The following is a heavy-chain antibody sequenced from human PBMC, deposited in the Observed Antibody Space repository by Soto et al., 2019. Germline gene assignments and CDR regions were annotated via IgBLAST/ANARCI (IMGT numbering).Heavy chain of an antibody. CDR1: GFTFSSYA. CDR2: ISGSGDST. CDR3: ARRGPGTYFDS. J-gene: IGHJ4*02. Sequence: PGGSLRLSYAASGFTFSSYAMNWVRQAPGKGLEWVSVISGSGDSTYYADSVKGRFIISRDNSKNTLYLQMNSLRAEDTAVYYCARRGPGTYFDSWGQGTLVTVSS. D-gene: IGHD6-13*01. V-gene: IGHV3-23*01.